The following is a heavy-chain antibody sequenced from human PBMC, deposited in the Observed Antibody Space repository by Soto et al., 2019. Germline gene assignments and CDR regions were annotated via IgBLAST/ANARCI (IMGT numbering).Heavy chain of an antibody. Sequence: EVQLLESGGGLVQPGGSLRLSCAASGFTFSSYAMSWVRQAPGKGLEWVSAISGSGGSTYYADSVKGRFTISRDNSENTLYLQMNSLRAEDTAVYYCAKDPTMVRGIFDYWGQGTLVTVSS. V-gene: IGHV3-23*01. CDR1: GFTFSSYA. J-gene: IGHJ4*02. CDR3: AKDPTMVRGIFDY. CDR2: ISGSGGST. D-gene: IGHD3-10*01.